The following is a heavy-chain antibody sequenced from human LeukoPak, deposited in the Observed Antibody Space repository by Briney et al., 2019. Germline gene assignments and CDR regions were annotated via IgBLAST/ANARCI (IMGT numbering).Heavy chain of an antibody. V-gene: IGHV4-39*07. CDR1: GGSISSSSYY. CDR2: IYYTDST. CDR3: ARAQSAFDI. Sequence: SETLSLTCTVSGGSISSSSYYWGWLRQPPGKGLEWIGNIYYTDSTEYNPSLKSRVTISVDTSKNQFSLKPSSVTAADTAVYYCARAQSAFDIWGQGTMVTVSS. J-gene: IGHJ3*02.